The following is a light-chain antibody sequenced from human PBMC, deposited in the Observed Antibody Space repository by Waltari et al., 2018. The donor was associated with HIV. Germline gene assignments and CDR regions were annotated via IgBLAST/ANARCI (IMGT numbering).Light chain of an antibody. J-gene: IGKJ2*01. CDR3: KQYDSTPYT. CDR2: GAS. Sequence: DIVMTQSPDSLAVSLGERATFNCMSSLSVLYSSNTKNYLAWYQHKPGQPHKLLMDGASNREAGVPDRLSGSGAGTDFTLTIGSRQAEDVAVYYCKQYDSTPYTVGQGTNLEIK. CDR1: LSVLYSSNTKNY. V-gene: IGKV4-1*01.